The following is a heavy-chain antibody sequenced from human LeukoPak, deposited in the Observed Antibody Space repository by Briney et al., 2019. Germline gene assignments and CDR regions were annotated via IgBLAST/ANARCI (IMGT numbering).Heavy chain of an antibody. CDR2: VYYTGSS. CDR1: GGSISNYY. J-gene: IGHJ3*02. V-gene: IGHV4-59*01. Sequence: SETLSLTCTVSGGSISNYYWSWIRQPPGKGLEWIGYVYYTGSSNSNPSLKSRVTISIDTSNNQFSLKLSSVTAADTAMYNCARGDNGYCNGGSCYSPRIWGQGTMVTVSS. D-gene: IGHD2-15*01. CDR3: ARGDNGYCNGGSCYSPRI.